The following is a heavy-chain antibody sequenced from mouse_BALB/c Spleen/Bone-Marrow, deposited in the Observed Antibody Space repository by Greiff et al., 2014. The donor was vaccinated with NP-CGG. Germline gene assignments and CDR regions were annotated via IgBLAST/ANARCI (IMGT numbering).Heavy chain of an antibody. CDR2: IWAGGST. CDR1: GFSLTSYG. D-gene: IGHD1-1*01. V-gene: IGHV2-9*02. Sequence: QVQLKESGPGLVAPSQSLFITCTVSGFSLTSYGVYWARQPPGKGLEWLGVIWAGGSTNYNSGLMSRLSISKDNSKSQVLLKMNSLQTDDTAMYYCARVYGSSYDPYYYAMDYWGQGTSVTVSS. J-gene: IGHJ4*01. CDR3: ARVYGSSYDPYYYAMDY.